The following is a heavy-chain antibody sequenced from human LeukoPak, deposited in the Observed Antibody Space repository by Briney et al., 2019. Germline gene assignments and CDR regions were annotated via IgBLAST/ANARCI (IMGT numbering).Heavy chain of an antibody. D-gene: IGHD3-9*01. Sequence: PGRSLRLSCAASGFTFSSYGMSWVRQAPGKGLERVSAISGSGESTYYADSVKGRFTISRDNSKNTLYLQMTGLRAEDTAVYYCAKQGNYDILTGYYTHLYWGQGTLVTVSS. V-gene: IGHV3-23*01. J-gene: IGHJ4*02. CDR1: GFTFSSYG. CDR3: AKQGNYDILTGYYTHLY. CDR2: ISGSGEST.